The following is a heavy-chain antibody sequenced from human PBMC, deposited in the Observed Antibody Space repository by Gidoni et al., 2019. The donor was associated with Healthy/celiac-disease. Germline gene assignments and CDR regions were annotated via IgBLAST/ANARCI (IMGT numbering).Heavy chain of an antibody. CDR1: GFTFSSYW. V-gene: IGHV3-7*01. Sequence: EVQLVESGGGLVQPGGSLRLCCAASGFTFSSYWMSWVRQAPGKGLAWVANIKQDGSEKYYVDSVKGRCTISRDNAKNSLYLQMNSLRAEDTAVYYCARARRSDLIYYYYYMDVWGKGTTVTVSS. CDR3: ARARRSDLIYYYYYMDV. J-gene: IGHJ6*03. CDR2: IKQDGSEK. D-gene: IGHD3-10*01.